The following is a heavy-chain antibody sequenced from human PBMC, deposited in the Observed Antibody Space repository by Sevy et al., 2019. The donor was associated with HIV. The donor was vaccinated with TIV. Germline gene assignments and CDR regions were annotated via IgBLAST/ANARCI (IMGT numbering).Heavy chain of an antibody. J-gene: IGHJ2*01. CDR1: RYRFTSYY. D-gene: IGHD6-19*01. CDR2: TNPSSGST. V-gene: IGHV1-46*01. CDR3: AREGISVSGLTGYFDL. Sequence: ASVKVSCKASRYRFTSYYMHWVRQAPGQGLEWMGITNPSSGSTTYAQKLQGRVTMTRDTSTNTVYMELSSLRSEDTAVYYCAREGISVSGLTGYFDLWGRGTLVTVSS.